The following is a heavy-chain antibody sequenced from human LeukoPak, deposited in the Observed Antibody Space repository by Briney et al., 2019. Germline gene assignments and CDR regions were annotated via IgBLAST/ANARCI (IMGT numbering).Heavy chain of an antibody. V-gene: IGHV1-18*01. Sequence: ASVKVSFKASGYTFTSYGVPWVRQAPGQGLEWMGWISAYNGNTNYAQKVQARVTMTRDTSTSTAYMELRSLRSDDTAVYYCARGLPWGQNSLYGMDVWGQGTTVTVSS. J-gene: IGHJ6*02. CDR2: ISAYNGNT. CDR3: ARGLPWGQNSLYGMDV. CDR1: GYTFTSYG. D-gene: IGHD7-27*01.